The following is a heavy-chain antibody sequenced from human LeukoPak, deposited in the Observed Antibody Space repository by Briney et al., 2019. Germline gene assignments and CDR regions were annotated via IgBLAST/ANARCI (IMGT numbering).Heavy chain of an antibody. CDR3: WGRYCSGGSCYSDY. J-gene: IGHJ4*02. Sequence: TWIRQHPGKGLEWVSYISSSSSTIYYADSVKGRFTISRDNAKSSLYLQMNSLRDEDTAVYYCWGRYCSGGSCYSDYWGQGTLVTVSS. CDR2: ISSSSSTI. V-gene: IGHV3-48*02. D-gene: IGHD2-15*01.